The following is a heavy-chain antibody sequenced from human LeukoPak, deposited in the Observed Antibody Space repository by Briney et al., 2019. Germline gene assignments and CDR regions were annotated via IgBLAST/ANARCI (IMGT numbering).Heavy chain of an antibody. Sequence: AGSLTLSCAASGVTFSYCWMHWVRQGPAQGLVLVSRIDSDGSSTNYANSVNGRFTISRDNANNTLYLQMISLTADATAAEYYARDSVNWGQGTLVTVSS. J-gene: IGHJ4*02. CDR2: IDSDGSST. CDR1: GVTFSYCW. V-gene: IGHV3-74*01. CDR3: ARDSVN.